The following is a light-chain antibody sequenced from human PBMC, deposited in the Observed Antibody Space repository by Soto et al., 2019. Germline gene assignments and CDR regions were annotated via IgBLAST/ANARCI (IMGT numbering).Light chain of an antibody. J-gene: IGKJ2*01. Sequence: DIQMTQSPSSLSASVGDRVTITCRASQSISSYLNWYQQKPGKAPKLLIYAASSLQSWVPSRFSGSGTGKDVTVTINRLQPEHFAIYYFQESYRTPYTFGQGTKLEIK. CDR1: QSISSY. CDR3: QESYRTPYT. V-gene: IGKV1-39*01. CDR2: AAS.